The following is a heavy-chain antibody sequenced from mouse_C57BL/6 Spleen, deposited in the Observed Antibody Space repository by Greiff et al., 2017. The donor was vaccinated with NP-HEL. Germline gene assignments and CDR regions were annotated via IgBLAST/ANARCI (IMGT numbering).Heavy chain of an antibody. V-gene: IGHV1-82*01. D-gene: IGHD2-4*01. CDR1: GYAFSSSW. CDR3: ARGDYDSYYYAMDY. Sequence: QVQLQQSGPELVKPGASVKISCKASGYAFSSSWMNWVKQRPGKGLEWIGRIYPGDGDTNYNGKFKGKATLTADKSSSTAYMQLSSLTSEDSAVYFCARGDYDSYYYAMDYWGQGTSFTVSS. CDR2: IYPGDGDT. J-gene: IGHJ4*01.